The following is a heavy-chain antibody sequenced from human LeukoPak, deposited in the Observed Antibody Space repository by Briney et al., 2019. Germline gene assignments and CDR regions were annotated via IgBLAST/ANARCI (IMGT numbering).Heavy chain of an antibody. CDR3: AGEAKFGETYGMDV. D-gene: IGHD3-10*02. CDR2: ISGSGGST. Sequence: GGSLRLSCAASGFTFSSYAMSWVRQAPGKGLEWVSAISGSGGSTYYADSVKGRFTISRDNSKSTLYLQMNSLRAEDTAVYYCAGEAKFGETYGMDVWGQGTTVTVSS. CDR1: GFTFSSYA. V-gene: IGHV3-23*01. J-gene: IGHJ6*02.